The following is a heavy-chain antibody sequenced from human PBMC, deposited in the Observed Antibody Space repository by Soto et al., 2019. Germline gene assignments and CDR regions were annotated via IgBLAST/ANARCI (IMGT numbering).Heavy chain of an antibody. J-gene: IGHJ4*02. CDR1: GDSINDGFYK. V-gene: IGHV4-30-4*08. CDR3: ARATGISGEKEYSSSWYMFDY. D-gene: IGHD6-13*01. Sequence: SETLSLTCTVSGDSINDGFYKWTWIRQPPGKGLEWIGYIYYSGSTYYNPSLKSRVTISVDTSKNQFSLKLSSVTAADTAVYYCARATGISGEKEYSSSWYMFDYWGQGTLVTVSS. CDR2: IYYSGST.